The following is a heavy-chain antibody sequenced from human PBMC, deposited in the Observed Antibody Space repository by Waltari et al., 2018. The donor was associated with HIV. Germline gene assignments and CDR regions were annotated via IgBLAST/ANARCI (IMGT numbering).Heavy chain of an antibody. J-gene: IGHJ4*02. V-gene: IGHV4-34*01. CDR2: INHSGST. D-gene: IGHD3-3*01. CDR1: GGSFSGYY. Sequence: QVQLQQWGAGLLKPSETLSLTCAVYGGSFSGYYWSWIRQPPGKGLEWLGEINHSGSTNYHPSLKSRVTISVDTSKNQFSLKLSSVTAADTAVYYCARGQDYDFWSGYYYDYWGQGTLVTVSS. CDR3: ARGQDYDFWSGYYYDY.